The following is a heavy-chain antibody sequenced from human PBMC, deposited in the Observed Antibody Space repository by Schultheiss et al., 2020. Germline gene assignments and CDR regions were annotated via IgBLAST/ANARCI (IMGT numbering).Heavy chain of an antibody. V-gene: IGHV3-53*01. D-gene: IGHD5-18*01. J-gene: IGHJ5*02. CDR2: IYSGGTT. Sequence: GGSLRLSCAASGFTVSSNYMSWVRQAPGKGLEWVSVIYSGGTTYYADSVKGRFTISRDNSKNTLYLQMNSLRAEDTAVYYCASGAEWLHSWFDPWGQGTLVTVSS. CDR1: GFTVSSNY. CDR3: ASGAEWLHSWFDP.